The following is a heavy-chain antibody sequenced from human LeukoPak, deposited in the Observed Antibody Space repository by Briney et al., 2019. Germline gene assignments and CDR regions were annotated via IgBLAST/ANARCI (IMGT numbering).Heavy chain of an antibody. Sequence: ASVKVSCKASGYTFTSYYMHWVRQAPGQGLEWMGIINPSGGSTSYAQKFQGRVTMTRDTSTSTVYMELSSLRSEDTAVYYCARDQEKVPIFGVVVDYWGQGTLVTVSS. J-gene: IGHJ4*02. D-gene: IGHD3-3*01. CDR3: ARDQEKVPIFGVVVDY. CDR1: GYTFTSYY. CDR2: INPSGGST. V-gene: IGHV1-46*01.